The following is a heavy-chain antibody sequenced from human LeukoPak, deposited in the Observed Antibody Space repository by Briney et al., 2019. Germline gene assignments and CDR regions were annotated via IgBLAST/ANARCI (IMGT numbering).Heavy chain of an antibody. CDR2: IKPKTDGETT. Sequence: EWVGRIKPKTDGETTEYAAPVKGRFSISRDDSKNMLYLQMNSLKTEDTAVYYCITPLPYSAQGGQGTLVTVSS. V-gene: IGHV3-15*07. D-gene: IGHD2-21*01. J-gene: IGHJ4*02. CDR3: ITPLPYSAQ.